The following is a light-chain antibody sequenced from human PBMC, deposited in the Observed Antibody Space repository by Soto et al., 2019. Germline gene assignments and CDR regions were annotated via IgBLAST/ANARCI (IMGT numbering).Light chain of an antibody. Sequence: EIVLTQSPGTLSLSPGERATLSCRASQSVHKGYLSWYQQKPGQAPRLLIYGASSRATGIPDRFSGGGSGTDFTLTISRLEPEDCAVYYCQQYGDSRTFGQGTKLEIK. CDR2: GAS. CDR3: QQYGDSRT. CDR1: QSVHKGY. J-gene: IGKJ1*01. V-gene: IGKV3-20*01.